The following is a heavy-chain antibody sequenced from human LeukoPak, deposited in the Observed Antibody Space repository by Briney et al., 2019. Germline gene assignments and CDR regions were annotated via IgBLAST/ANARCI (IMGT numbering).Heavy chain of an antibody. V-gene: IGHV3-48*03. D-gene: IGHD5-18*01. J-gene: IGHJ4*02. CDR1: GFTFSSYE. Sequence: GGSLRLSCAASGFTFSSYEMNWVRQAPGKGLEWVSYISSSGSTIYYADSVKGRFTNSRDNAKNSLYLQMNSLRAEDTAVYYCARDRQRGYSYGFDYWGQGTLVTVSS. CDR3: ARDRQRGYSYGFDY. CDR2: ISSSGSTI.